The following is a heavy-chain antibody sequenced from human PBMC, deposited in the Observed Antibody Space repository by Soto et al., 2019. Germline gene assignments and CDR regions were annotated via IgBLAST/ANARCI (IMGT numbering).Heavy chain of an antibody. Sequence: QVQLVQSGAEVKKPGSSVKVSCEASGGTFSGHAISWVRQAPGQGPEWMGGLIPLFGTTQHAQNFQGRLTITADKSTSTVYMELTSLRFDDTAIYYCARGPNWGYRFDSWGQGPLVTVSS. CDR1: GGTFSGHA. D-gene: IGHD7-27*01. CDR2: LIPLFGTT. J-gene: IGHJ4*02. V-gene: IGHV1-69*06. CDR3: ARGPNWGYRFDS.